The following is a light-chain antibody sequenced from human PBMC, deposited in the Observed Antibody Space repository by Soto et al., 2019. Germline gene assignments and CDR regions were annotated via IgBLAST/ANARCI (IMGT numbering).Light chain of an antibody. CDR1: QSISIY. CDR3: QQSYSTPFT. J-gene: IGKJ3*01. Sequence: DIQLTQSPSSLSASVGDRVTITCRASQSISIYLNWYQQKPGKAPKLLISESSKLQSGVPSGFSGSGLGTDFTLTISSLQPEDFETYYCQQSYSTPFTFGPGTKVDIX. CDR2: ESS. V-gene: IGKV1-39*01.